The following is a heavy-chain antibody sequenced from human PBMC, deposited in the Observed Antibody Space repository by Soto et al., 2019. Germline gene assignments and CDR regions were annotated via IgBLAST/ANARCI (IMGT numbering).Heavy chain of an antibody. CDR3: ASTTTVTTSYYYGMDV. Sequence: ASVKVSCKASGGTFSSYAISWVRQAPGQGLEWMGGIIPIFGTANYAQKFQGRVTITADESTSTAYMELSSLRSEDTAVYYCASTTTVTTSYYYGMDVWGQGTTVTVSS. CDR2: IIPIFGTA. D-gene: IGHD4-17*01. V-gene: IGHV1-69*13. CDR1: GGTFSSYA. J-gene: IGHJ6*02.